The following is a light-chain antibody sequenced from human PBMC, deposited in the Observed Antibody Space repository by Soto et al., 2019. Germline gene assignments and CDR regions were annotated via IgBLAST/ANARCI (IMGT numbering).Light chain of an antibody. V-gene: IGLV2-14*01. CDR3: SSYACSSTIV. J-gene: IGLJ2*01. CDR2: EVS. Sequence: QSVLTQPASVSGSPGQSIAISCTGTSSDVGNYNYVSWYQHHPGKVPKLMIYEVSNRPSGISDRFSGSKSGNTASLTISGLQPDDESDYYCSSYACSSTIVFGGGTKLTVL. CDR1: SSDVGNYNY.